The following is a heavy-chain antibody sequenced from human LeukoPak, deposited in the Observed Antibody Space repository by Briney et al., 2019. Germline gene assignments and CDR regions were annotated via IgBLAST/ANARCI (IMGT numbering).Heavy chain of an antibody. CDR3: ARSLVAAGMMDV. CDR1: GGSISSYY. V-gene: IGHV4-59*01. J-gene: IGHJ6*02. CDR2: IYYSGRT. Sequence: PSESLSFTCTVSGGSISSYYWSWIRRPPGKGLEWFGYIYYSGRTNYNPSLKSRVTISVDTSKNQFSLKLSSVTAADTAVYYCARSLVAAGMMDVWGQGTTVTVSS. D-gene: IGHD6-13*01.